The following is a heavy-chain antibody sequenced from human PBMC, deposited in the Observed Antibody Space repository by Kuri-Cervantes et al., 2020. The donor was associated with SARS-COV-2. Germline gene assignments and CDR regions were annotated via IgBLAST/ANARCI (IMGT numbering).Heavy chain of an antibody. CDR3: TRELISGGCSSTSCYTAYYYYYMDV. D-gene: IGHD2-2*02. V-gene: IGHV3-73*01. CDR2: IRSKANSYAT. CDR1: GFTFSGSA. Sequence: GESLKISCAASGFTFSGSAMHWVRQASGKGLEWVGRIRSKANSYATAYAASVKGRFTISRDDSKNTAYLQMNSLKTEDTAVYYCTRELISGGCSSTSCYTAYYYYYMDVWGKGTTVTVSS. J-gene: IGHJ6*03.